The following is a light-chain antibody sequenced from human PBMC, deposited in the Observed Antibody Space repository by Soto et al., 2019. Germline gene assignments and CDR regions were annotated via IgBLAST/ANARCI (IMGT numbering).Light chain of an antibody. V-gene: IGKV1-5*01. CDR1: QSISSW. Sequence: DIQMTQSPSTLSASVGDRVTITCRASQSISSWLAWYQQKPGKAPKLLIYDASSLESGVPSRFSGSGSGTEFTLTISSLQPDDFATYYCQQAYTFPWTFGQGTKVDIK. J-gene: IGKJ1*01. CDR3: QQAYTFPWT. CDR2: DAS.